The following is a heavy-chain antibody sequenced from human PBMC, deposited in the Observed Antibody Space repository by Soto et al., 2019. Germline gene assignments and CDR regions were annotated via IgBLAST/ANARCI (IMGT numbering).Heavy chain of an antibody. J-gene: IGHJ5*02. Sequence: QVQLVQSGAEVKKPGASVKVSCKASGYTFTSYYMHWVRQAPGQGLEWMGIVNPSGGSTSYAQKLQGRVTMTRDTSTSTVYVELSSLRSEDTDVYYCARLAARPGWFDPWGQGTLVTVSS. D-gene: IGHD6-6*01. CDR3: ARLAARPGWFDP. CDR1: GYTFTSYY. V-gene: IGHV1-46*03. CDR2: VNPSGGST.